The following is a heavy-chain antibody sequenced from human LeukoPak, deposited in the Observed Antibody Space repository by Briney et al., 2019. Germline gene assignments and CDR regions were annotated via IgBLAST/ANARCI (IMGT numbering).Heavy chain of an antibody. CDR3: AKDTYYDSSGYYYGTGSRFDY. D-gene: IGHD3-22*01. V-gene: IGHV3-53*04. J-gene: IGHJ4*02. CDR1: GFTVSSNY. Sequence: GGSLRLSCAASGFTVSSNYMSWVRQAPGKGLEWVSVIYSGGSTYYADSVKGRFTISRHNSKNTPYLQMNSLRAEDTALYYCAKDTYYDSSGYYYGTGSRFDYWGQGTLVTVSS. CDR2: IYSGGST.